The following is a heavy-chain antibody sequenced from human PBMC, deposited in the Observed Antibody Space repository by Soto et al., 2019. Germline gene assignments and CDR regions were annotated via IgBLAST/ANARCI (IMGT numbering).Heavy chain of an antibody. Sequence: SETLSLTCTVSGDSVSRNDYYWSWIRQSPGKGLEWIGSSCYSGSTFYNPSLRTRVTISVDTPKNQFSLKLTSVTAADTAVYYCASRYCGGNCYYYYYYMDVWGKGTTVTVSS. V-gene: IGHV4-39*01. CDR3: ASRYCGGNCYYYYYYMDV. J-gene: IGHJ6*03. D-gene: IGHD2-21*01. CDR2: SCYSGST. CDR1: GDSVSRNDYY.